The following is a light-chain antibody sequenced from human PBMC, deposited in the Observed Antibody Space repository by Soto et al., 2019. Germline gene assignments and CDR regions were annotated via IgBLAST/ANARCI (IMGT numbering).Light chain of an antibody. CDR3: SSYTSSSSYA. J-gene: IGLJ1*01. CDR2: EVS. CDR1: SSDVGTYNY. Sequence: QSALTQPASVSGSPGQSITTSGTGTSSDVGTYNYVSWYQQHPGKAPKLMIYEVSNRPSGVSNRFSGFKSGNTASLTISGLQAEDEADYYCSSYTSSSSYAFGTGTKVTVL. V-gene: IGLV2-14*01.